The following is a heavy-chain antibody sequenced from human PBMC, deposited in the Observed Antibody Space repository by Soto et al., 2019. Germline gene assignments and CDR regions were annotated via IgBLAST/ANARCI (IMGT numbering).Heavy chain of an antibody. J-gene: IGHJ4*02. CDR3: ARVQSGYDFAY. V-gene: IGHV1-18*01. CDR2: ISAYNGNT. D-gene: IGHD5-12*01. Sequence: QVQLVQSGAEVKKPGASVKVSCKASGYTFTSYGINWVRQAPGQGLAWMGWISAYNGNTHYAQKLQGRVTMTTDTSTSTAYMERRSLISDDTAVYYCARVQSGYDFAYWGQGTLVTVSS. CDR1: GYTFTSYG.